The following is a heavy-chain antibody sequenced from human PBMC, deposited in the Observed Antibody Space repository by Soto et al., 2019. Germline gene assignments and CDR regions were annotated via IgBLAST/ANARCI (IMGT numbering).Heavy chain of an antibody. Sequence: GGSLRLSCAASGFTFSSYAMHWVRQAPGKGLEWVAVISYDGSNKYYADSVKGRFTISRDNSKNTLYLQMNSLRAEDTAVYYCARDSQGLRFQTAVHYFDYWGQGTLVTVSS. D-gene: IGHD5-12*01. V-gene: IGHV3-30-3*01. J-gene: IGHJ4*02. CDR2: ISYDGSNK. CDR1: GFTFSSYA. CDR3: ARDSQGLRFQTAVHYFDY.